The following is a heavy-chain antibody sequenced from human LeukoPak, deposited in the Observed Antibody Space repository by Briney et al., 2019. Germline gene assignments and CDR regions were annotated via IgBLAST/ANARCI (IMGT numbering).Heavy chain of an antibody. CDR3: ARVQYRYSQYYFDY. CDR1: GYSISSGYY. CDR2: IYHSGST. Sequence: PSETLSLTCTVSGYSISSGYYWGWIRQPPGKGLEWIGSIYHSGSTYYNPSLKSRVTISVDTSKNQFSLKLSSVTAADTAVYYCARVQYRYSQYYFDYWGQGTLVTVSS. J-gene: IGHJ4*02. V-gene: IGHV4-38-2*02. D-gene: IGHD5-18*01.